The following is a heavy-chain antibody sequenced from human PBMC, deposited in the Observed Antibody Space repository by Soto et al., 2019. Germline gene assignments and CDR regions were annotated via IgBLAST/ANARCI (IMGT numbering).Heavy chain of an antibody. CDR3: AKDKIGVASTYFES. D-gene: IGHD2-15*01. Sequence: GGSLRLSCAASGFTFSNAWMSWVRQAPGKGLEWVGRIKSKTDGGTIHYADSVKGRFTISRDSSKNTVFLQMSRLTAEDTAVYYCAKDKIGVASTYFESWGQGALVTVSS. CDR1: GFTFSNAW. CDR2: IKSKTDGGTI. V-gene: IGHV3-15*01. J-gene: IGHJ4*02.